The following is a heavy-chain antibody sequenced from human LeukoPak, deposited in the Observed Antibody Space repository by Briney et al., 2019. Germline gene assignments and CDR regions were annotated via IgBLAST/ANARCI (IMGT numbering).Heavy chain of an antibody. J-gene: IGHJ3*01. CDR2: ITHSGST. Sequence: KPSETLSLTCAVYGGSFSNYYWSWIRQPPGKGLEWIGGITHSGSTNYNPSLKSRVTISVDTSKNQFSLKLSSVTAADTAVYYCARDGDAFDLWGQGTMVSVSP. V-gene: IGHV4-34*01. CDR1: GGSFSNYY. CDR3: ARDGDAFDL.